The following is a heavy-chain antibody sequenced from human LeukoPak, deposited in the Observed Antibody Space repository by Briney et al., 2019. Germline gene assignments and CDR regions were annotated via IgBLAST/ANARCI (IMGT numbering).Heavy chain of an antibody. CDR1: GFTFSSYR. V-gene: IGHV3-48*04. CDR2: ISSSTKTI. J-gene: IGHJ6*03. Sequence: GGSLRLSCAASGFTFSSYRMNWVRQAPGKGLEWVSYISSSTKTIYYADSVKGRFTISRDNAKNSLYLQMDSLRVEDTAVYYCARDPYSGNYGAYYYYYMDVWGKGTTVTISS. D-gene: IGHD1-26*01. CDR3: ARDPYSGNYGAYYYYYMDV.